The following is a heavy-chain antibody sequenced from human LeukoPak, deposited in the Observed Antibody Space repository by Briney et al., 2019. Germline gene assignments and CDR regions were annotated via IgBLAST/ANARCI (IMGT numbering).Heavy chain of an antibody. CDR1: GGPISSYY. CDR2: IYYRGST. V-gene: IGHV4-59*08. J-gene: IGHJ4*02. Sequence: SETLSLTCTVSGGPISSYYWGWIRQPSGKGLEWIGYIYYRGSTNYNPSLKSRVTISLDTSNNQFSLKLTSVTAADTAVYYCARSRGDSTGWYTFDYWGQGTLVTVSS. CDR3: ARSRGDSTGWYTFDY. D-gene: IGHD6-19*01.